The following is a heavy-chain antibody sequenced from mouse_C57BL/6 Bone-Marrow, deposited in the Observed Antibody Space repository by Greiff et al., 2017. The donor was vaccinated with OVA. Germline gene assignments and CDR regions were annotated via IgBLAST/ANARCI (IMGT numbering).Heavy chain of an antibody. Sequence: QVQLKESGPGLVQPSQSLSITCTVSGFSLTSYGVHWVRQSPGKGLEWLGVIWSGGSTDYNAAFISRLSISKDNSKSQVFFKMNSLQADDTAIYYCARGDSNYPWYFDVWGTGTTVTVSS. J-gene: IGHJ1*03. CDR2: IWSGGST. V-gene: IGHV2-2*01. CDR3: ARGDSNYPWYFDV. D-gene: IGHD2-5*01. CDR1: GFSLTSYG.